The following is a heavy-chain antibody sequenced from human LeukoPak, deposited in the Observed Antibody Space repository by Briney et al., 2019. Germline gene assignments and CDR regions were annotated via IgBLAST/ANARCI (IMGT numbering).Heavy chain of an antibody. CDR3: ARPTTYYYDSSGYGDAFDI. CDR1: GFTFGDDG. Sequence: SGGSLRLSCTASGFTFGDDGMSWVRQAPGKGLEWVANIKQDGSEKYYVDSVKGRFTISRDNAKNSLYLQMNSLRAEDTAVYYCARPTTYYYDSSGYGDAFDIWGQGTMVTVSS. J-gene: IGHJ3*02. CDR2: IKQDGSEK. D-gene: IGHD3-22*01. V-gene: IGHV3-7*01.